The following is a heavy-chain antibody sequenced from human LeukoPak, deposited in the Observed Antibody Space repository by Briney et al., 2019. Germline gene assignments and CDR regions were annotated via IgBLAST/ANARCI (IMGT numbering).Heavy chain of an antibody. CDR2: INSDGSST. CDR1: GFTFSSYW. CDR3: ARGRCSGGSCYSDY. Sequence: PGGSLRLSCAASGFTFSSYWMHWVRQAPGKGLVWVSRINSDGSSTSYADSVKGRFTTSRDNAKNTLYLQMNSRRAEDTAMYYCARGRCSGGSCYSDYWGQGTLVTVSS. V-gene: IGHV3-74*01. J-gene: IGHJ4*02. D-gene: IGHD2-15*01.